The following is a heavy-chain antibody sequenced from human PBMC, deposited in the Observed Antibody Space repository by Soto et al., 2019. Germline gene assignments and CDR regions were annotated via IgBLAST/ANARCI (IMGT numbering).Heavy chain of an antibody. D-gene: IGHD3-10*01. CDR2: INHSGST. V-gene: IGHV4-34*01. J-gene: IGHJ5*02. CDR1: GGSFSGYY. Sequence: SETLSLTCAVYGGSFSGYYWSWIRQPPGKGLEWIGEINHSGSTNYNPSLKSRVTISVDTSKNQFSLKLSSVTAADTAVYYCARGLGFRITMVRGVIRGNLFDPWGQRTLVTVSS. CDR3: ARGLGFRITMVRGVIRGNLFDP.